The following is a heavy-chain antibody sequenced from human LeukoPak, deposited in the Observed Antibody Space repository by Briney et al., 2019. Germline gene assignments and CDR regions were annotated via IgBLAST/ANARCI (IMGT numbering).Heavy chain of an antibody. CDR1: GFTFSSYG. D-gene: IGHD1-26*01. V-gene: IGHV3-33*01. J-gene: IGHJ3*02. CDR2: IWYDGSNK. Sequence: QPGRSLRLSCAASGFTFSSYGMHWVRQAPGKGLGWVAVIWYDGSNKYYADSVKGRFTISRDNSKNTLYLQMNSLRAEDTAVYYCARESPFRGWWEPQAGYAFDIWGQGTMVTVSS. CDR3: ARESPFRGWWEPQAGYAFDI.